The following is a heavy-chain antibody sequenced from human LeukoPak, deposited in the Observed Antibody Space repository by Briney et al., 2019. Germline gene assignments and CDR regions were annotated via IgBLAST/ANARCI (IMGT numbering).Heavy chain of an antibody. V-gene: IGHV3-7*01. CDR2: IKQDGSEK. CDR3: ARRRSSSWRYFDY. D-gene: IGHD6-13*01. Sequence: GGSLRLSCAASGFTFSRYWMSWVRQAPGKGLEWVANIKQDGSEKYYVESVKGRFTISRDNAKNSLYLQMNSLRAEDTAVYYCARRRSSSWRYFDYWGQGTLVTVSS. CDR1: GFTFSRYW. J-gene: IGHJ4*02.